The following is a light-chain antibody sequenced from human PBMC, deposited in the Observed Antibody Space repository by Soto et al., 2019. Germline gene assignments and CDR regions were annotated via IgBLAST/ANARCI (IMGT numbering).Light chain of an antibody. Sequence: QSVLTQPASVSGSPGQSITIPCTGTSSDIGAYDFVSWYQQHPAKAPRLIISEVTNRPSGVSNRFSGSKSGNTASLTISRLQVEDEADYFCSSFTSRDTLVFGGGTQLTVL. V-gene: IGLV2-14*01. CDR2: EVT. J-gene: IGLJ3*02. CDR3: SSFTSRDTLV. CDR1: SSDIGAYDF.